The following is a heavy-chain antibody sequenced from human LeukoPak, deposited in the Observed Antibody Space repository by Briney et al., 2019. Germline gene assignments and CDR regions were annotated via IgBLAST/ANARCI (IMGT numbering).Heavy chain of an antibody. Sequence: ASVKVSCKASGYTFTSYYMHWVRQVPGQGLEWMGIINPDGGGTTSAQKFQGRVATTRDTSTSTFYMEVSSLRSEDTAVYYCARETVVVVDANYFDYWGQGTLVTVSS. CDR3: ARETVVVVDANYFDY. V-gene: IGHV1-46*01. CDR1: GYTFTSYY. J-gene: IGHJ4*02. CDR2: INPDGGGT. D-gene: IGHD2-21*01.